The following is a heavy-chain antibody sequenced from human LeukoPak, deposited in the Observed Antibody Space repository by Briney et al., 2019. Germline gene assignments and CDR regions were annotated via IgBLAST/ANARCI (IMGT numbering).Heavy chain of an antibody. V-gene: IGHV1-46*01. D-gene: IGHD3-10*01. J-gene: IGHJ4*02. CDR1: GYTFTNYY. CDR3: ARLTLYGSGSYYKD. CDR2: INPGAGGT. Sequence: ASVKVSCKSSGYTFTNYYIHWLRQAPGHGPECIGIINPGAGGTYYAPKFQGRVTMTTDTSTSTVYMDLRSLRSDDTAVYYCARLTLYGSGSYYKDWGQGTLVTVSS.